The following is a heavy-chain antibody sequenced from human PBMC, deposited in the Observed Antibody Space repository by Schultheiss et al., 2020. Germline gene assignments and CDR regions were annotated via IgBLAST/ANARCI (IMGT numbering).Heavy chain of an antibody. CDR2: IYYSGST. Sequence: SETLSLTCTVSGGSISSYYWSWVRQPPGKTLEWIGSIYYSGSTYYNPSLKSRVTISVDTSKNQFSLKLSSVTAADTAVYYCARNGPATASHVYWGQGTLVTVSS. V-gene: IGHV4-59*08. J-gene: IGHJ4*02. CDR1: GGSISSYY. CDR3: ARNGPATASHVY. D-gene: IGHD2-21*02.